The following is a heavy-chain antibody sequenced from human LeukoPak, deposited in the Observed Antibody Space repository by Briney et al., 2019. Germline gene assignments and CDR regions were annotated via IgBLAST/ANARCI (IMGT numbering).Heavy chain of an antibody. J-gene: IGHJ6*03. CDR2: INHSGST. CDR1: GGSFSGYY. Sequence: SETLSLTCAVYGGSFSGYYWSWLRQPPGKGLQWIGEINHSGSTNYNPSLKSRVTISVDTSKNQFSLKLSSVTAADTAVYYCAREGIVVVPAAMGSGYYYYMDVWGKGTTVTVSS. V-gene: IGHV4-34*01. CDR3: AREGIVVVPAAMGSGYYYYMDV. D-gene: IGHD2-2*01.